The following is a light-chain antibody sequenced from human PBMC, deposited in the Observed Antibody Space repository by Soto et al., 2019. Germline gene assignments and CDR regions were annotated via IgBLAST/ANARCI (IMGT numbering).Light chain of an antibody. CDR3: ASWDDSLSGLV. Sequence: QPVLTQPPSASGTPGQRVTISCSGSSSNIGSNYVYWYQQVPGTAPKLLIYTNNLRPSGVPDRLSGSKSGTSASLAISGLQSEDEGDYYCASWDDSLSGLVFGGGTKVTVL. J-gene: IGLJ3*02. CDR1: SSNIGSNY. V-gene: IGLV1-47*01. CDR2: TNN.